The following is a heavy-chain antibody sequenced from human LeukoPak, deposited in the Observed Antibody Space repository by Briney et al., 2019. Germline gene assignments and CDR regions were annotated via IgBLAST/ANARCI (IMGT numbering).Heavy chain of an antibody. D-gene: IGHD2-15*01. J-gene: IGHJ4*02. CDR3: ARGPDIVVVVATNYYFDY. Sequence: SETLSLTCAVYGGSFSGYYWSWIRQPPGKGLEWIGEINHSGSTNYNPSLKSRDTISVDTSKNQFSLKLSSVTAADTAVYYCARGPDIVVVVATNYYFDYWGQGTLVTVSS. V-gene: IGHV4-34*01. CDR1: GGSFSGYY. CDR2: INHSGST.